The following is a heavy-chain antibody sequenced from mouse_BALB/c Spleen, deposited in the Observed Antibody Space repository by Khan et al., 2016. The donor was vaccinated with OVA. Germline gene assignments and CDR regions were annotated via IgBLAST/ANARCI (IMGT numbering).Heavy chain of an antibody. CDR3: ARVEYAGTMDY. Sequence: QIQLVQSGPELKKPGETLKISCKASGYTFTNNGMNWVKQNPGKGLKWMGWINTYTGEPTYVNDFKGRFAFSLETSANTAYLQINNLKNEDTATYFCARVEYAGTMDYWGQGTSVTVSS. V-gene: IGHV9-3-1*01. J-gene: IGHJ4*01. CDR1: GYTFTNNG. CDR2: INTYTGEP.